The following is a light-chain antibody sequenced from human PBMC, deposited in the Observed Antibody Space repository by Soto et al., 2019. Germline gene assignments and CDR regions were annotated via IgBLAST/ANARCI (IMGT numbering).Light chain of an antibody. CDR2: AAS. CDR3: QQLNSYPLLT. Sequence: IQLTQSPSSLSASVGDRVTITCRASQGISSYLAWYQQKPGKAPKLLIYAASTLQSGVPSRFSGSGSGTNFTRTISSLQPEDFANYYCQQLNSYPLLTFGGGTKVEIK. V-gene: IGKV1-9*01. CDR1: QGISSY. J-gene: IGKJ4*01.